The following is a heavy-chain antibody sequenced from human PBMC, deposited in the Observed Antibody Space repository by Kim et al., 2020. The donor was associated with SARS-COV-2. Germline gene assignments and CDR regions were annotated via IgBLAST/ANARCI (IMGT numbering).Heavy chain of an antibody. J-gene: IGHJ6*02. V-gene: IGHV3-23*01. CDR1: GFTFRSYA. CDR3: AKDRLSPYYDFWSGKYGMDD. D-gene: IGHD3-3*01. CDR2: ISGSGGST. Sequence: GGSLRLSCAASGFTFRSYAMSWVRQAPGKGLEWVSAISGSGGSTYYADSVKGRFTISRDNSKNTLYLQMNSLRAEDTAVYYCAKDRLSPYYDFWSGKYGMDDWGQGTTVTVSS.